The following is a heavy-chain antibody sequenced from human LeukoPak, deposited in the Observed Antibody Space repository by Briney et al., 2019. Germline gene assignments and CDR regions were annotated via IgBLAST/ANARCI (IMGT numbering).Heavy chain of an antibody. CDR3: TRDHIVVVPAAMRPYYYYGMDV. CDR1: GFTFGDYA. D-gene: IGHD2-2*01. Sequence: GGSLRLSCTASGFTFGDYAMSWVRQAPGKGLEWVGFIRSKAYGGTTEYAASVKGRFTISRDDSKSIAYLQTNSLKTEDTAVYYCTRDHIVVVPAAMRPYYYYGMDVWGKGTTVTASS. CDR2: IRSKAYGGTT. J-gene: IGHJ6*04. V-gene: IGHV3-49*04.